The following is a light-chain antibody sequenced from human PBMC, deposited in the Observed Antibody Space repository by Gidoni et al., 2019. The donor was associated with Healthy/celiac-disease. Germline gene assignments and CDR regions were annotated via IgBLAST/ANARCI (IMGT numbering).Light chain of an antibody. CDR1: QSVLYSSNNTNY. Sequence: DIVMTQSPDSLAVSLGERATINCKSSQSVLYSSNNTNYLAWYQQKPGQPPKLLIYWASTRESGVPDRFSGSGSGTDFTLTISSLQAEDVAVYYCQQYYSTLHTFGQGTKLEIK. V-gene: IGKV4-1*01. CDR3: QQYYSTLHT. J-gene: IGKJ2*01. CDR2: WAS.